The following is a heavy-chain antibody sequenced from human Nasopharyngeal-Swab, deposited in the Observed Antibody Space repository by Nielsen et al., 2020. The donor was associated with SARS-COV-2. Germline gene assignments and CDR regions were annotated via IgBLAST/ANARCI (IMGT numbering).Heavy chain of an antibody. J-gene: IGHJ2*01. Sequence: VGQMRGKDMEWMGIIYPGDSDTRYSPSFQGQVTISADKSTSPAYLQWSSLKASDTAMYYCARQGSGYYYAWYFDLWGRGTPVTVSS. CDR2: IYPGDSDT. V-gene: IGHV5-51*01. CDR3: ARQGSGYYYAWYFDL. D-gene: IGHD3-22*01.